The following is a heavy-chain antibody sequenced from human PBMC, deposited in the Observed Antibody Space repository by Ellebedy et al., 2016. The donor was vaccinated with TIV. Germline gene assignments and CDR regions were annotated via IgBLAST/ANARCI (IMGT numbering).Heavy chain of an antibody. CDR2: IWDDGSEK. J-gene: IGHJ6*03. V-gene: IGHV3-33*01. D-gene: IGHD3-10*01. CDR1: GSTFRSYG. Sequence: GGSLRLXCAASGSTFRSYGMHWVRQAPGKGLEWVAVIWDDGSEKYYADSVRGRCTISRDNSKNTVYLQMNSLRAEDTAVYYCARIKSSYYMDVWGQGTTVSVSS. CDR3: ARIKSSYYMDV.